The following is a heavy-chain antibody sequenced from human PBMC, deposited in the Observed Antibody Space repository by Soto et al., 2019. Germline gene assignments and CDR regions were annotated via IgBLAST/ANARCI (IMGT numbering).Heavy chain of an antibody. Sequence: PGGSLRLSCAASGFTFSSYDMHWVRQATGKGLEWVSAIGTAGDTYYPGSVKGRFTISRENAKNSLYLQMNSLRAGDTAVYYCARGLGCYGSDSYYFDYWGQGTLVTVSS. CDR2: IGTAGDT. CDR3: ARGLGCYGSDSYYFDY. V-gene: IGHV3-13*01. D-gene: IGHD3-10*01. J-gene: IGHJ4*02. CDR1: GFTFSSYD.